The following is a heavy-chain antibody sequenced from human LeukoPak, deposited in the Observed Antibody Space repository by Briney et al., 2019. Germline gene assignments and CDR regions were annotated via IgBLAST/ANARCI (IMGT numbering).Heavy chain of an antibody. J-gene: IGHJ5*02. Sequence: SETPSLTCNVSGTSFTHYYWSWIRQTPEKGLEWIGQINHSGDTSYNPSLRSRVTLSVDSSKNQFSLKVTSVTAADTGVYYCARGPGTVGLSPWGQGTLVTVSS. D-gene: IGHD1/OR15-1a*01. CDR1: GTSFTHYY. CDR3: ARGPGTVGLSP. CDR2: INHSGDT. V-gene: IGHV4-34*01.